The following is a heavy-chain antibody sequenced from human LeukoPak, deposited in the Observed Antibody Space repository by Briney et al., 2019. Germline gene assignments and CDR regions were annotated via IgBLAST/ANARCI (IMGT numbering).Heavy chain of an antibody. CDR3: AREGLLCGGDCYRDAFDI. V-gene: IGHV4-59*01. CDR1: GGSISSYY. Sequence: SETLSLTCTVSGGSISSYYWSWIRQPPGKGLEWIGYIYYSGSFNYNPSLKSRVIISVDTSKNQFSLKLNSVTAADTAVYYCAREGLLCGGDCYRDAFDIWGQGTMVTVSS. D-gene: IGHD2-21*02. J-gene: IGHJ3*02. CDR2: IYYSGSF.